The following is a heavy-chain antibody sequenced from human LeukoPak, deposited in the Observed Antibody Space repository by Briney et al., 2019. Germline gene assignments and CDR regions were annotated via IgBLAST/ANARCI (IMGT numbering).Heavy chain of an antibody. D-gene: IGHD2-2*02. V-gene: IGHV1-2*02. Sequence: ASVKVSCKASGYTFTSYGISWVRQAPGQGLEWLGWINPISGGTHYAQKFQGRVTMAGDTSITTAYMELSRLRSDDTAVYYCARVGCSSTSCHRPIDYWGQGTLVTVSS. CDR1: GYTFTSYG. CDR3: ARVGCSSTSCHRPIDY. J-gene: IGHJ4*02. CDR2: INPISGGT.